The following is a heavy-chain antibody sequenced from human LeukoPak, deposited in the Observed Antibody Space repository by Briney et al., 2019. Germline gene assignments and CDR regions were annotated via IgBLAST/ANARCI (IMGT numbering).Heavy chain of an antibody. V-gene: IGHV3-74*01. CDR1: GFTLSSYW. CDR2: INSEGSSI. J-gene: IGHJ4*02. D-gene: IGHD3-10*01. Sequence: GGSLRLSCAASGFTLSSYWMHWVRQAPGKGLVWVSRINSEGSSISYADSVKGRCTISRDNANNTLYLQMSNLRAEDTAVYYCARGGIRGVLLEYWGRGTLVTVSS. CDR3: ARGGIRGVLLEY.